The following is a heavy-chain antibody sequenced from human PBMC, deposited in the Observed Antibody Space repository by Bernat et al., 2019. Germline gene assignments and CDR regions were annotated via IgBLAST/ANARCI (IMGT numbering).Heavy chain of an antibody. V-gene: IGHV4-61*02. Sequence: QVQLQESGPGLVKPSQTLSLTCTVSGGSISSGSYYWSWIRQPAGKGLEWIGRIYTSGSTNYNPSLKSRVTISVDTSKNQFSLKLSSVTAADTAVYYCARGITMVRGVIPKLYNWFDPWGQGTLVTVSS. J-gene: IGHJ5*02. CDR2: IYTSGST. D-gene: IGHD3-10*01. CDR3: ARGITMVRGVIPKLYNWFDP. CDR1: GGSISSGSYY.